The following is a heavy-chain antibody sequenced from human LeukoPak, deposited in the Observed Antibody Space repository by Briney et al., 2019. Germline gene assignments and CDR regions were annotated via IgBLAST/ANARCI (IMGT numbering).Heavy chain of an antibody. V-gene: IGHV3-23*01. CDR3: AKDFRIGYSAHFDY. CDR1: GFTFRSYA. CDR2: IYENGGTT. Sequence: HSGGSLRLSCVGSGFTFRSYAMSWVRQAPEKGLEFVSGIYENGGTTYYADSVKGRFSISRDNSKNTLYLQMDSLRGEDTAVYYCAKDFRIGYSAHFDYWGQGALVTVSS. J-gene: IGHJ4*02. D-gene: IGHD2-21*01.